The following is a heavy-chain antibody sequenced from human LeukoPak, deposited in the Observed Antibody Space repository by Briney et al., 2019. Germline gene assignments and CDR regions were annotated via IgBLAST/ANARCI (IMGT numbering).Heavy chain of an antibody. CDR3: AGGYSSGRGGDY. D-gene: IGHD6-19*01. J-gene: IGHJ4*02. Sequence: ASVKVYCKVSGYTFTDYYMHWVQQAPGKGLEWMGLVDPEDGETIYAEKFQGRVTITADTSTDTAYMELSSLRSEDTAVYYCAGGYSSGRGGDYWGQGTLVTVSS. V-gene: IGHV1-69-2*01. CDR2: VDPEDGET. CDR1: GYTFTDYY.